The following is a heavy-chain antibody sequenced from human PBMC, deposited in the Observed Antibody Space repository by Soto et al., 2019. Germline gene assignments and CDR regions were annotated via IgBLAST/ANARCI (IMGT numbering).Heavy chain of an antibody. D-gene: IGHD3-10*01. CDR3: AKDSGYHGSGSYYSR. J-gene: IGHJ4*02. Sequence: GGSLRLSCAASGFTFSSYAMSWVRQAPGKGLEWVSAISGSGGSTYYADSVKGRFTISRDNSKNTLYLQMNSLRAEDTAVYYCAKDSGYHGSGSYYSRWGQGTLVTVSS. CDR2: ISGSGGST. CDR1: GFTFSSYA. V-gene: IGHV3-23*01.